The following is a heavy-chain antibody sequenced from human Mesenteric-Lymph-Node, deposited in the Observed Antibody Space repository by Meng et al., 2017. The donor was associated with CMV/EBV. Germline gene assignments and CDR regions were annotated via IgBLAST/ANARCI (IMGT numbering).Heavy chain of an antibody. CDR2: IYYSGST. V-gene: IGHV4-59*06. CDR1: GGSINSYY. J-gene: IGHJ4*02. D-gene: IGHD6-6*01. Sequence: SETLSLTCTVSGGSINSYYWSWIRQHPGKGLEWIGSIYYSGSTYYNPSLKSRVTISVDTSKNQFSLKLSSVTAADTAVYYCARDNSISSDFDYWGQGTLVTVSS. CDR3: ARDNSISSDFDY.